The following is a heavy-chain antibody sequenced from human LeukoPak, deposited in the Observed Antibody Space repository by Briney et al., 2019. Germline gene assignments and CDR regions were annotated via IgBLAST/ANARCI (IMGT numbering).Heavy chain of an antibody. CDR1: GLTFGDYG. J-gene: IGHJ4*02. V-gene: IGHV3-49*04. D-gene: IGHD6-19*01. Sequence: GGSLRLSCTASGLTFGDYGIIWVRQAPGKGLEWVGFIRSKAYGATPEYAASVKGRFTISRDDSQSIAYLQMDSLKSEDTALYYCSRGSHTRGWSDFDFWGQGTLVIASS. CDR3: SRGSHTRGWSDFDF. CDR2: IRSKAYGATP.